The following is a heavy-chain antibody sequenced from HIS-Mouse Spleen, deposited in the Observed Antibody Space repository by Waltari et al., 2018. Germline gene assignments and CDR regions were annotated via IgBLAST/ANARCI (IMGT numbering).Heavy chain of an antibody. D-gene: IGHD6-13*01. Sequence: QLQLQESGPGLVKPSETLSLTCTVSGGSISSSSSYWGWIRQPPGKGLEWIGSIYYSGSTYYNPSLKSRVTISVDTSKKQFSLKLSSVTAADTAVYYCAREIPYSSSWYDWYFDLWGRGTLVTVSS. CDR1: GGSISSSSSY. J-gene: IGHJ2*01. CDR3: AREIPYSSSWYDWYFDL. V-gene: IGHV4-39*07. CDR2: IYYSGST.